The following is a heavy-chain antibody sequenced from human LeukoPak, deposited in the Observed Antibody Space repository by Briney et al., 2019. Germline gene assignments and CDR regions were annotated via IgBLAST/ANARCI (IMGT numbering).Heavy chain of an antibody. D-gene: IGHD3-10*01. J-gene: IGHJ6*02. CDR3: ARVSRRGVSFYGMDV. CDR1: GYTFTGYY. Sequence: ASVKVSCKASGYTFTGYYMHWVRQAPGQGLEWMGWINPNSGGTNYAQKFQGWVTMTRDTSISTAYMELSRLRSDDTAVYYCARVSRRGVSFYGMDVWGQGTTVTVSS. V-gene: IGHV1-2*04. CDR2: INPNSGGT.